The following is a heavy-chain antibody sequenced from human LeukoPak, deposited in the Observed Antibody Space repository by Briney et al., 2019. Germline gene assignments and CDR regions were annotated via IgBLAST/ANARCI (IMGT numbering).Heavy chain of an antibody. CDR3: ARHARWGSGSNRFDP. Sequence: MPSETLSLTCTVSGGSISSYYWSWIRQPPGKGLEWIGYIYYSGSTNYNPSLKSRVTISVDTSKNQFSLKLSSVTAADTAVYYCARHARWGSGSNRFDPWGQGTLVTVSS. CDR1: GGSISSYY. J-gene: IGHJ5*02. D-gene: IGHD3-10*01. V-gene: IGHV4-59*08. CDR2: IYYSGST.